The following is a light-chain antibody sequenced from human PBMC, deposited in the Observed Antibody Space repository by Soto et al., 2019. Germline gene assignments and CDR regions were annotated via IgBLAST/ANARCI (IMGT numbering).Light chain of an antibody. CDR3: CSYAGSSTLV. CDR1: SSDVGSYNL. Sequence: QSALTQPASASGSPGQSITISCTGTSSDVGSYNLVSWYQQHPGKAPKLMISEVSKRPSGVSNRFSGSKSGNTASLTISGLQAEDEADYYCCSYAGSSTLVFGGGTKLTVL. CDR2: EVS. V-gene: IGLV2-23*02. J-gene: IGLJ2*01.